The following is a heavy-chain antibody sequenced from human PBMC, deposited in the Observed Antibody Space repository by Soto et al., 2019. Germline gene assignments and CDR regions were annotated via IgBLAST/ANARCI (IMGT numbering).Heavy chain of an antibody. D-gene: IGHD5-12*01. V-gene: IGHV3-49*03. Sequence: PGGSLRLSCTASGFTFGDYAMSWFRQAPGKGLEWVGFIRSKAYGGTTEYAASVKGRFTISRDDSKSIAYLQMNSLKTEDTAVYYCTKTRQYSGYESSYWGQGTLVTVSS. J-gene: IGHJ4*02. CDR1: GFTFGDYA. CDR2: IRSKAYGGTT. CDR3: TKTRQYSGYESSY.